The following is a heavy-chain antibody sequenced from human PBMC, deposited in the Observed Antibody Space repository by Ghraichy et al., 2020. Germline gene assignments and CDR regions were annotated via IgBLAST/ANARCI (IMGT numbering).Heavy chain of an antibody. V-gene: IGHV3-23*01. CDR2: ISGSGGST. J-gene: IGHJ4*02. Sequence: GGSLRLSCAASGFTFSSYAMSWVRQAPGKGLEWVSAISGSGGSTYYADSVKGRFTISRDNSKNTLYLQMNSLRAEDTAVYYCAKDRLWFGELWAFDYWGQGTLVTVSS. CDR3: AKDRLWFGELWAFDY. CDR1: GFTFSSYA. D-gene: IGHD3-10*01.